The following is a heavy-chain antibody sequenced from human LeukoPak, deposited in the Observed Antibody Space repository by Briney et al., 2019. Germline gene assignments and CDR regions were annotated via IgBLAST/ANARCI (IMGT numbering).Heavy chain of an antibody. CDR2: IKQDGSEK. J-gene: IGHJ4*02. Sequence: PGGSLRLSCAASGFTFSSYWMSWVRQAPGKGLEWVANIKQDGSEKYYVDSVKGRFTISRDNSKNTLYLQMNSLRAEDTAVYYCARDGLDRGSREYYFDFWGQGTLVTVSS. D-gene: IGHD3/OR15-3a*01. CDR3: ARDGLDRGSREYYFDF. CDR1: GFTFSSYW. V-gene: IGHV3-7*03.